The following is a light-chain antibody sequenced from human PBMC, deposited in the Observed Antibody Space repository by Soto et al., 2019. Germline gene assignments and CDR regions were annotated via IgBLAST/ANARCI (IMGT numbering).Light chain of an antibody. CDR3: QQYDNSIT. CDR1: QSVSSNF. V-gene: IGKV3-20*01. CDR2: GAS. J-gene: IGKJ5*01. Sequence: EIVLTQSPDTLSLSPGESATLSCRASQSVSSNFLAWYQQKPGRAPRLLIYGASTRATGIPDRFSGSGSVTDFTLTISRLEPEEFAVFYCQQYDNSITFGQGTRLQ.